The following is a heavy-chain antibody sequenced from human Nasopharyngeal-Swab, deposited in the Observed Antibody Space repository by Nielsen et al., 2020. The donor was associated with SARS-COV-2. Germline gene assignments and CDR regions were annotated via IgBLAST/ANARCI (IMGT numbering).Heavy chain of an antibody. Sequence: GESLKIPRAASAFTFPNYGLHLVRPAPGKGPEWVAIMSFDGSDEFYADSVKGRFTISRDISKNTLYLQMNSLRPEDTAVYYCAKERYQSGSGKYPRDFDQWGQGTLVTVSS. CDR2: MSFDGSDE. J-gene: IGHJ4*02. V-gene: IGHV3-30*18. CDR3: AKERYQSGSGKYPRDFDQ. CDR1: AFTFPNYG. D-gene: IGHD3-10*01.